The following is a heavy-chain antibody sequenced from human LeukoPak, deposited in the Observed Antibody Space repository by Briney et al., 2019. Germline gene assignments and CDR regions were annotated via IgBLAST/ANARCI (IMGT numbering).Heavy chain of an antibody. CDR1: GFTFSSYG. CDR2: ISYDGSNK. D-gene: IGHD2-2*01. CDR3: AKNHEHGRYAGFDF. V-gene: IGHV3-30*18. Sequence: GRSLRLSCAASGFTFSSYGMHWVRQAPGKGLEWVAVISYDGSNKYYADSVKGRFSVSRDNSKNMVYLELNSLRAEDTAVYYCAKNHEHGRYAGFDFWAEGALVAVSS. J-gene: IGHJ3*01.